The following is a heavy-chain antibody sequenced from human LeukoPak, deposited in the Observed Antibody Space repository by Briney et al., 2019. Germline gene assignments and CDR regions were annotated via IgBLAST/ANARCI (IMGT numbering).Heavy chain of an antibody. D-gene: IGHD5-12*01. J-gene: IGHJ5*02. CDR3: AQSGYSGYDYPS. V-gene: IGHV3-23*01. CDR1: GFTFTSHA. Sequence: GGSLRLSCAPSGFTFTSHAMAWVRQAPGKGLGWVSVISGDGGYTSYGDSVKGRFTISRDDSKNTLYLQMNSLRVEDAAVYYCAQSGYSGYDYPSWGQGTLVTVSS. CDR2: ISGDGGYT.